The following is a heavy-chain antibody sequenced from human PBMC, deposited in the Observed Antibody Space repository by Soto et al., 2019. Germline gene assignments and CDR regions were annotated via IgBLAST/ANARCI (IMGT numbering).Heavy chain of an antibody. CDR1: GYSFTSYW. D-gene: IGHD2-21*02. Sequence: EVQLVQSGAEVKKPGESLKISCKGSGYSFTSYWIVWVRQMPGKGLEWMGIIYPGDSETRYSPSLQGQVTMSADKSTSTAYLQWGSRKASDTAMYYCARRSYCDGDCTRRPYDYYGMDVWGQGTTVTVSS. CDR2: IYPGDSET. CDR3: ARRSYCDGDCTRRPYDYYGMDV. J-gene: IGHJ6*02. V-gene: IGHV5-51*01.